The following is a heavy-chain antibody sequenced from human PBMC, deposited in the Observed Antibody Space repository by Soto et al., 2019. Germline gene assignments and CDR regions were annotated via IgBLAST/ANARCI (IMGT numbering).Heavy chain of an antibody. J-gene: IGHJ6*02. CDR3: ARPAYYYGSEKHSYYYRMDV. D-gene: IGHD3-10*01. CDR2: IIPIFGTA. CDR1: GGTFSSYA. Sequence: SVKVSCKASGGTFSSYAISWVRQAPGQGLEWMGGIIPIFGTANYAQKFQGRVTITADESTSTAYMELSSLRSEDTAVYYCARPAYYYGSEKHSYYYRMDVWGQGTTAPV. V-gene: IGHV1-69*13.